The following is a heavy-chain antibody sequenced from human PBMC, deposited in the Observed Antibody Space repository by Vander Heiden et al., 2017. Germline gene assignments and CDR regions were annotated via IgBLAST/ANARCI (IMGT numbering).Heavy chain of an antibody. CDR3: ARGQYYYDSSGYYAVFAFDI. J-gene: IGHJ3*02. CDR1: GFTFRSYS. Sequence: EVQLVESGGGLVKPGGSLRLSCAASGFTFRSYSMNWVRQAPGKGLEWVSSISSSSSSIYYADSVKGRFTISRDNAKNSLYLQMNSLRAEDTAVYYCARGQYYYDSSGYYAVFAFDIWGQGTMVTVSS. V-gene: IGHV3-21*01. CDR2: ISSSSSSI. D-gene: IGHD3-22*01.